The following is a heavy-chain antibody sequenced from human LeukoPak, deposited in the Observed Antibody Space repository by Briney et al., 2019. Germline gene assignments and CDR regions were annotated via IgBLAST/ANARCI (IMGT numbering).Heavy chain of an antibody. CDR3: AKDLGVPAAPDY. CDR2: IGIAGDR. Sequence: GGSLRLSCAASGFTFSRNDMHWVRQGTGKGLEWVSTIGIAGDRYYPGSVRGRFTISRDNSKNTLYLQMNSLRAEDTAVYYCAKDLGVPAAPDYWGQGTLVTVSS. D-gene: IGHD2-2*01. V-gene: IGHV3-13*01. CDR1: GFTFSRND. J-gene: IGHJ4*02.